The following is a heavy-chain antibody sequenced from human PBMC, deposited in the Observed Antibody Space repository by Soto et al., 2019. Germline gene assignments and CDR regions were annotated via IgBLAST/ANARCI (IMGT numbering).Heavy chain of an antibody. CDR1: GDSVSSNSAA. V-gene: IGHV6-1*01. D-gene: IGHD6-13*01. CDR2: AYYRSKWYN. J-gene: IGHJ4*02. Sequence: SQTLSLTCAISGDSVSSNSAAWNWIRQSPSRGLEWLGRAYYRSKWYNDYAVSVKSRITINPDTSKNQFSLQLNSVTPEDTAVYYCARDSGQQLVGNLDYWGQGTLVTVSS. CDR3: ARDSGQQLVGNLDY.